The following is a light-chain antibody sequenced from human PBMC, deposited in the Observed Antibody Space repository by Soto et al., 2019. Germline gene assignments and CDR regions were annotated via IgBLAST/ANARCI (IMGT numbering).Light chain of an antibody. CDR1: QSINDN. J-gene: IGKJ1*01. V-gene: IGKV3-15*01. CDR2: GAA. Sequence: EILMTQSPATLSVSLGERDTLSCRASQSINDNLAWFQHEPGQAPRLLVYGAATRAAGVPATFSGSGSGTEFTLTISSMQSEDFSVYFCQQYDDWPLTFGPGTQVAIK. CDR3: QQYDDWPLT.